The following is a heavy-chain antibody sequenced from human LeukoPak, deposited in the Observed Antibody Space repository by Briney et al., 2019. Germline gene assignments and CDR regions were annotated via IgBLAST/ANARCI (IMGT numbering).Heavy chain of an antibody. CDR2: INPNSSGT. J-gene: IGHJ4*02. Sequence: ASVKVSCKASGYTFTGYYMHWVRQAPGQGLEWMGRINPNSSGTNYAQKFQGRVTMTRDTSISTAYMELSRLRSDDTAVYYCARDVRSYGEDYFDYWGQGTLVTVSS. CDR1: GYTFTGYY. D-gene: IGHD1-26*01. CDR3: ARDVRSYGEDYFDY. V-gene: IGHV1-2*06.